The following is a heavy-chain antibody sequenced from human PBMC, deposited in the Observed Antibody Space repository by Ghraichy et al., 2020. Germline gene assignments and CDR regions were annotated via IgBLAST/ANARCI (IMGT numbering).Heavy chain of an antibody. J-gene: IGHJ6*03. CDR3: ARTRRGAKSKVVTAIHDINYYYYYMDV. V-gene: IGHV1-69*13. D-gene: IGHD2-21*02. CDR2: IIPIFGTA. CDR1: GGTFSSYA. Sequence: SVKVSCKASGGTFSSYAISWVRQAPGQGLEWMGGIIPIFGTANYAQKFQGRVTITADESTSTAYMELSSLRSEDTAVYYCARTRRGAKSKVVTAIHDINYYYYYMDVWGKGTTVTVSS.